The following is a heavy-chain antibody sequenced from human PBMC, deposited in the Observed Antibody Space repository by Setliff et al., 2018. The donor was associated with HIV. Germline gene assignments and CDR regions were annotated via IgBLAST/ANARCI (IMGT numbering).Heavy chain of an antibody. CDR3: ARAECSSTTCNYYFDF. CDR1: GYAFTTYD. V-gene: IGHV1-2*02. J-gene: IGHJ4*02. D-gene: IGHD2-2*01. CDR2: INPSSGGT. Sequence: GASVKVSCKASGYAFTTYDINWVRQAPGQGLEWMGWINPSSGGTEYAQKFQGRVTMTRDTSISTAYMELSRLTSDDTAVYYCARAECSSTTCNYYFDFWGQGTLVTVSS.